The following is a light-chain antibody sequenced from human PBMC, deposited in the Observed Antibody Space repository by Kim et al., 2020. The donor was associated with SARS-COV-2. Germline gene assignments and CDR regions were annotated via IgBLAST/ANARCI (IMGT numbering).Light chain of an antibody. V-gene: IGKV1D-16*01. CDR1: QGINNW. CDR3: QQYGTYPPT. Sequence: DIQMTQSPSSLSASVGDRVTITCRASQGINNWLAWYQQKPEKAPKSLMYAASTLQSGVPSRFSGRGSGTDFTLTISNLQPEDFATYYCQQYGTYPPTFGQGTRLEIK. J-gene: IGKJ5*01. CDR2: AAS.